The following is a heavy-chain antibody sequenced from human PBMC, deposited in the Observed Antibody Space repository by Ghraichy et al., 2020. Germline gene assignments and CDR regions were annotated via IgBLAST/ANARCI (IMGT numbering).Heavy chain of an antibody. V-gene: IGHV4-59*08. J-gene: IGHJ5*02. Sequence: SETLSLTCTVSGGSISSYYWSWIRQPPGKGLEWIGYIYYSGSTNYNPSLKSRVTISVDTSKNQFSLKLSSVTAADTAVYYCARQQFGNWFDPWGQGTLVTVSS. CDR1: GGSISSYY. CDR3: ARQQFGNWFDP. D-gene: IGHD5-24*01. CDR2: IYYSGST.